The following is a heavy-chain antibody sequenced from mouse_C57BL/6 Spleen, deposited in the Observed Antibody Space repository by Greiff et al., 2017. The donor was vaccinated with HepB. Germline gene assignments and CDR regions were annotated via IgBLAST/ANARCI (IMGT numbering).Heavy chain of an antibody. CDR2: FHPYNDDT. Sequence: QVQLQQSGAELVKPGASVKMSCKASGYTFTTYPIEWMKQNHGKSLEWIGNFHPYNDDTKYNEKFKGKATLTVEKSSSTVYLELSRLTSDDSAVYYCARGDYGSSLYWYFDVWGTGTTVTVSS. J-gene: IGHJ1*03. CDR3: ARGDYGSSLYWYFDV. V-gene: IGHV1-47*01. CDR1: GYTFTTYP. D-gene: IGHD1-1*01.